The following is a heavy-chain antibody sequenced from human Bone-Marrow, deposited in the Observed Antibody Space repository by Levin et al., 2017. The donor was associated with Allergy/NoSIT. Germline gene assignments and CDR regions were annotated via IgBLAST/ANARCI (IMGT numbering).Heavy chain of an antibody. CDR1: GDSISSSNQY. V-gene: IGHV4-39*01. Sequence: SCTVSGDSISSSNQYWGWVRQPPGKGLEWIGDIYSSGATYYNPSLRSRVTISVDTSKNQFSLILTSVTAADTAVYYCARQYTTSWYKLSFDPWGQGTLVTVSS. CDR3: ARQYTTSWYKLSFDP. CDR2: IYSSGAT. J-gene: IGHJ5*02. D-gene: IGHD6-13*01.